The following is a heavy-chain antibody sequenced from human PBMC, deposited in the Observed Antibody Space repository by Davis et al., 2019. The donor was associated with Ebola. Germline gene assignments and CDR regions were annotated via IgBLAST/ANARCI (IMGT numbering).Heavy chain of an antibody. Sequence: SETLSLTCAVYGGSFSGYYWSWIRQPPGKGLEWIGEINHSGSTNYNPSLKSRVTISVDTSKNQFSLKLSSVTAADTAVYYCARGLGIGSWFDPWAREPWSPSPQ. CDR2: INHSGST. CDR3: ARGLGIGSWFDP. D-gene: IGHD1-26*01. J-gene: IGHJ5*02. CDR1: GGSFSGYY. V-gene: IGHV4-34*01.